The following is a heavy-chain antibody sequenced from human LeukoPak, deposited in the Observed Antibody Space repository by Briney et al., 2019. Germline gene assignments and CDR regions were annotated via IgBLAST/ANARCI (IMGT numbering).Heavy chain of an antibody. Sequence: GGSLRLSCAASGFTFRNYAMSWVRQAPGKGLEWVSAISGSDGRSHYADSVKGRYTTSRDNSKNTLWLQMNSLRAEDAAVYYCAKAAGSNWSFDYWGQGTLVTVSS. D-gene: IGHD6-13*01. V-gene: IGHV3-23*01. J-gene: IGHJ4*02. CDR3: AKAAGSNWSFDY. CDR1: GFTFRNYA. CDR2: ISGSDGRS.